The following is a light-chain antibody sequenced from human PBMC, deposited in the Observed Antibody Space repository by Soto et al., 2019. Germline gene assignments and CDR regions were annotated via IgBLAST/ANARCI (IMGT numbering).Light chain of an antibody. Sequence: EIVLTQSPGTLSLSPGERATLSCRASQSVSSSYLAWYQQKPGQAPRLLIYGASSRATGIPDRFSGSGSGTDFTLTISRLAPEDFAVYYCQLYGSSPGTFGQGTKVEIK. V-gene: IGKV3-20*01. J-gene: IGKJ1*01. CDR3: QLYGSSPGT. CDR2: GAS. CDR1: QSVSSSY.